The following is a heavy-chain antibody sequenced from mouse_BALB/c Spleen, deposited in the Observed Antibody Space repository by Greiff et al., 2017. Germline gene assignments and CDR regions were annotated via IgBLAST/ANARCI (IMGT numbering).Heavy chain of an antibody. V-gene: IGHV5-6-3*01. J-gene: IGHJ2*01. CDR2: INSNGGST. D-gene: IGHD1-1*01. Sequence: EVKVVESGGGLVQPGGSPKLSCAASGFTFSSYGMSWVRQTPDKRLELVATINSNGGSTYYPDSVKGRFTISRDNAKNTLYLQMSSLKSEDTAMYYCARDRYYGSSYGYWGQGTTLTVSS. CDR1: GFTFSSYG. CDR3: ARDRYYGSSYGY.